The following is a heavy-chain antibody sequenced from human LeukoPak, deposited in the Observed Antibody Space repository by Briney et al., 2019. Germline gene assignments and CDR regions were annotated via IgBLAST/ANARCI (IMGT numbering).Heavy chain of an antibody. D-gene: IGHD6-19*01. CDR1: GGSISSYY. J-gene: IGHJ4*02. CDR3: ASSGWGNYFDY. Sequence: SETLSLTCTVSGGSISSYYWSWIRQPPGKGLEWIGYIYYSGSTNYNPSLKSRVTISVDTSKNQFSLKLSPVTAADTAVYYCASSGWGNYFDYWGQGTLVTVSS. CDR2: IYYSGST. V-gene: IGHV4-59*01.